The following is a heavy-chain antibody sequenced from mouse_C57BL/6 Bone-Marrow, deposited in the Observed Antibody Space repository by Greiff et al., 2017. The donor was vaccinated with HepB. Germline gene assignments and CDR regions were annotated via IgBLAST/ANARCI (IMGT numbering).Heavy chain of an antibody. J-gene: IGHJ4*01. CDR1: GYTFTDYY. D-gene: IGHD3-3*01. V-gene: IGHV1-76*01. Sequence: VKLMESGAELVRPGASVKLSCKASGYTFTDYYINWVKQRPGQGLEWIARIYPGSGNTYYNEKFKGKATLTAEKSSSTAYMQLSSLTSEDSAVYFCARGTSYAMDCWGQGTSVTVSS. CDR3: ARGTSYAMDC. CDR2: IYPGSGNT.